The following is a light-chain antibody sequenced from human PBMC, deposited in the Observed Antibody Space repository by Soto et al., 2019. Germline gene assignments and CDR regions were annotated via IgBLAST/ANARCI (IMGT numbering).Light chain of an antibody. V-gene: IGKV3-20*01. CDR1: QSVSSSY. Sequence: EIVLTQSPGTLSLSPGERATLSCRASQSVSSSYLAWYQQKPGQAHRLLIYGASSRATGIPDRFSGSGSGTYFTITISRLEPEDFAVYYCQQYGSSRTFGQGTKVEIK. CDR3: QQYGSSRT. CDR2: GAS. J-gene: IGKJ1*01.